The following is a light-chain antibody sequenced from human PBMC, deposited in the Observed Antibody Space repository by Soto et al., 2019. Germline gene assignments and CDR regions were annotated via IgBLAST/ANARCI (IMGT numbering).Light chain of an antibody. CDR1: SSDVGGYNY. V-gene: IGLV2-14*01. J-gene: IGLJ1*01. CDR2: HVS. CDR3: SSYTSTGTYV. Sequence: QSALTQPASVSGSPGQSITISCTGTSSDVGGYNYVSWYQQYPGKAPKLMIYHVSNRPSGVSNRFSGSKSGNSASLTISGLQAEDEADYYCSSYTSTGTYVFGTGTKVTVL.